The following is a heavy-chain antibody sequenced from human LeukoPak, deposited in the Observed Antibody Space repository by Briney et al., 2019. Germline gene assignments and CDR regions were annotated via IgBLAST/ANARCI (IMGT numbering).Heavy chain of an antibody. CDR1: GGTFSSYA. Sequence: GASVKVSCKASGGTFSSYAISWVRQAPGQGLEWMGGIIPIFGTANYAQKFQGRVTITADESTSTAYMELSSLRSEDTAVYYCARSGSYHSPPVPWGQGTLVTVSS. J-gene: IGHJ5*02. CDR3: ARSGSYHSPPVP. V-gene: IGHV1-69*01. CDR2: IIPIFGTA. D-gene: IGHD1-26*01.